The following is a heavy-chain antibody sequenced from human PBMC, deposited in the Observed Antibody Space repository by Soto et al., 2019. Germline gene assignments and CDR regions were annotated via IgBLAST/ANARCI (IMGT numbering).Heavy chain of an antibody. V-gene: IGHV4-30-4*01. CDR3: ARERPDGSRLGP. Sequence: QVQLQESGPGLVKPSQTLSLTCTVSGGSISSGDYYWSWIRQPPGKGLEWIGYIYYSGSTFYNPSRMSRVTISVDTSKNQFSLKLSSVTAADTAVYYCARERPDGSRLGPWGQGTLVTVSS. J-gene: IGHJ5*02. CDR2: IYYSGST. CDR1: GGSISSGDYY. D-gene: IGHD6-13*01.